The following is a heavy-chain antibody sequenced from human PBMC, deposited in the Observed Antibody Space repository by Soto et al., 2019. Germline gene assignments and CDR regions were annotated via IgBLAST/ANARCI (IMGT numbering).Heavy chain of an antibody. V-gene: IGHV4-59*01. D-gene: IGHD3-10*01. CDR3: AREYRSFEY. Sequence: QVQLQESGPGLVKPSETLSLTCTVSGGSIGNYYWSWIRQPPGKGLEWIGYIHFSGATSYNPSLKSRVIISVDTSKNPLSLSLTSVTAADTAVYYCAREYRSFEYWGPGRQVTVSS. CDR2: IHFSGAT. CDR1: GGSIGNYY. J-gene: IGHJ4*02.